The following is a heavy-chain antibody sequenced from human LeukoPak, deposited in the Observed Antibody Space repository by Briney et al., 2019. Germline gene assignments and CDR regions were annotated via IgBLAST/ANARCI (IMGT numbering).Heavy chain of an antibody. CDR2: ISGSGGST. J-gene: IGHJ4*02. V-gene: IGHV3-23*01. CDR3: AKGIYYYDSSGYFDY. D-gene: IGHD3-22*01. Sequence: GGSLRLSCAASGFTFSSYAMSWVRQAPGKGLEWVSAISGSGGSTYYADSVKGRFTISRDNSKYALYLQMNSLRAEDTAVYYCAKGIYYYDSSGYFDYWGQGTLVTVSS. CDR1: GFTFSSYA.